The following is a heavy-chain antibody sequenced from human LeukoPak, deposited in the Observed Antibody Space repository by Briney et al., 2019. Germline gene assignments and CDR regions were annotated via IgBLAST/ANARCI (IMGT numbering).Heavy chain of an antibody. CDR2: IEQDGSEK. V-gene: IGHV3-7*01. D-gene: IGHD6-13*01. J-gene: IGHJ4*02. CDR1: GFTFSSYW. Sequence: PGGSLRLSCAASGFTFSSYWMSWVRQAPGKGLEWVANIEQDGSEKYYVDSVKGRFTISRDNAKNSLYLQMNSLSAEDTAVYYCGSIGSSWYEDYCGQGTLVTVSS. CDR3: GSIGSSWYEDY.